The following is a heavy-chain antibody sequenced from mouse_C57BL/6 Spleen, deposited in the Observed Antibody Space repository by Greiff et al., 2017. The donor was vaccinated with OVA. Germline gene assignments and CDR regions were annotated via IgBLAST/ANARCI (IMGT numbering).Heavy chain of an antibody. CDR2: IYPGDGDT. Sequence: QVQLQQSGPELVKPGASVKISCKASGYAFSSSWMNWVKQRPGQGLEWIGRIYPGDGDTNYNGKFKGKATLTADKSSSTAYMQLSSLTSEDSAVYICARGELHWYFDVWGTGTTVTVSS. D-gene: IGHD2-12*01. CDR3: ARGELHWYFDV. J-gene: IGHJ1*03. V-gene: IGHV1-82*01. CDR1: GYAFSSSW.